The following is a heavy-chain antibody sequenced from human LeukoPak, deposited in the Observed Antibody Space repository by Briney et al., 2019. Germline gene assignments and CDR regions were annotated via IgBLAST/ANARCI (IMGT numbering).Heavy chain of an antibody. CDR2: INHSGST. CDR3: ARVAESYVYFDS. J-gene: IGHJ4*02. D-gene: IGHD1-26*01. V-gene: IGHV4-34*01. CDR1: GGSFSGFY. Sequence: SETLSLTCAVYGGSFSGFYWSWIRQPPGKGLEWIGDINHSGSTNYNPSLKSRVTMSVDTSKNQFSLNLSSVTAADTAVYYCARVAESYVYFDSWGQGTLVTVSS.